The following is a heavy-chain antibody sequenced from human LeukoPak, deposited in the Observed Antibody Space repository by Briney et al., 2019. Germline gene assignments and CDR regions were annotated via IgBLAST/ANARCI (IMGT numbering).Heavy chain of an antibody. CDR1: GYSISSGYY. Sequence: SETLSLTCTASGYSISSGYYWGWIRQPPGKGLEWIGSIYHSGSTYYNPSLKSRVTISVDTSKNQFSLKLSSVTAADTAVYYCARVGYDFWSGYYSGLNWFDPWGQGTLVTVSS. J-gene: IGHJ5*02. D-gene: IGHD3-3*01. CDR2: IYHSGST. CDR3: ARVGYDFWSGYYSGLNWFDP. V-gene: IGHV4-38-2*02.